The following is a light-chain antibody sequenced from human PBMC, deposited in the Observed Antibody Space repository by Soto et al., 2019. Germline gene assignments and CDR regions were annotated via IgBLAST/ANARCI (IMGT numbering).Light chain of an antibody. CDR3: CSLTNGATWV. Sequence: QSALTQPASVSGSPGQSITISCTGTNSDVGSHNFVSWYQQYPGKAPKLLIYEAITRPSGLSNRFSGSKSVNTASLTISGLQAEDEAEYYCCSLTNGATWVFGGGTKLTVL. J-gene: IGLJ3*02. CDR2: EAI. V-gene: IGLV2-23*01. CDR1: NSDVGSHNF.